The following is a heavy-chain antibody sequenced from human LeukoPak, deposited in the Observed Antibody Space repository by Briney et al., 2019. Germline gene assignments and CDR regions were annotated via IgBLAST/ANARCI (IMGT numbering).Heavy chain of an antibody. J-gene: IGHJ5*02. CDR2: IYHSGST. CDR1: GGSIRSSNW. D-gene: IGHD6-13*01. Sequence: SGTLSLPCACSGGSIRSSNWCRWVRQPPGKGLGWIGEIYHSGSTYYNPSLKSPVTISVDTSKNQFSLKLTSVTAADTAVYYCARGYSSSWYLNWFDPWGQGTLVTVSS. CDR3: ARGYSSSWYLNWFDP. V-gene: IGHV4-4*02.